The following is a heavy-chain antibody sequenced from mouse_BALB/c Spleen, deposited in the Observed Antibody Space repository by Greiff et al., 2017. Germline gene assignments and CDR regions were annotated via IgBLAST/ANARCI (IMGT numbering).Heavy chain of an antibody. D-gene: IGHD2-3*01. CDR2: IWGDGST. CDR1: GFSLTGYG. Sequence: VQLVESGPGLVAPSQTLSITCTVSGFSLTGYGVNWVRQHPGKGLEWLGMIWGDGSTDYNSALKSRLSISKDNSKSQVFLKMNSLQTDDTARYYCARDYDGYYVWFAYWGQGNLVTGSA. J-gene: IGHJ3*01. CDR3: ARDYDGYYVWFAY. V-gene: IGHV2-6-7*01.